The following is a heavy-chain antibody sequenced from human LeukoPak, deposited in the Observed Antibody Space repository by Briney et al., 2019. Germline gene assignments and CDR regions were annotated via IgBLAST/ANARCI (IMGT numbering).Heavy chain of an antibody. CDR3: ARDRSQEFDP. Sequence: GRSLRLSCAASRFTFRNYAMHWVRQAPGKGLEWVAVISSDGTNKDYADSVKGRFSISRDNSKNTLYLQMNRLRADDTAVYYCARDRSQEFDPWGQGTLVTVSP. D-gene: IGHD3-10*01. V-gene: IGHV3-30*04. CDR1: RFTFRNYA. CDR2: ISSDGTNK. J-gene: IGHJ5*02.